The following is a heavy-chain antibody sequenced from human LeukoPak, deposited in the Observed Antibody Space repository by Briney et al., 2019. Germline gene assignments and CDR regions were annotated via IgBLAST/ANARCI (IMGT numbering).Heavy chain of an antibody. J-gene: IGHJ4*02. D-gene: IGHD3-10*01. CDR1: GYTFTSFE. CDR2: MNPNSGAP. V-gene: IGHV1-8*01. Sequence: ASVKVSCKASGYTFTSFEINWVRQATGQGLEWVGWMNPNSGAPVYAQKFQGKVTMTRDTSISTVYMELSSLRYEDTAVYYCARNRYGSGSGDYWGQGTLVTVSS. CDR3: ARNRYGSGSGDY.